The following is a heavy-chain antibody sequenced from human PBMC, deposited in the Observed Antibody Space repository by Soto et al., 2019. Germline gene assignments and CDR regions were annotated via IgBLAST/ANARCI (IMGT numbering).Heavy chain of an antibody. Sequence: QVQLVESGGGVVQRGRCLRISCAASGFTFSSYGMHWVRQAPGKGLEWVAVISYDGSNKYYADSVKGRVTISRDNSKNPLYPQMNSLRAEDTAVYYCAKDGNPVYCSSTSCHLPHFDYWGQGTLVTVSS. D-gene: IGHD2-2*01. CDR1: GFTFSSYG. CDR2: ISYDGSNK. CDR3: AKDGNPVYCSSTSCHLPHFDY. J-gene: IGHJ4*02. V-gene: IGHV3-30*18.